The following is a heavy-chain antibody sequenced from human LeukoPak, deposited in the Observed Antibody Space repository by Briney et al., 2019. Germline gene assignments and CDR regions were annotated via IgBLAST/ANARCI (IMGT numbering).Heavy chain of an antibody. CDR1: GGSFSGYY. V-gene: IGHV4-34*01. CDR3: ARGRVATYDFWSGQNYYYYYMDV. J-gene: IGHJ6*03. CDR2: INHSGST. Sequence: SETLSLTCAVYGGSFSGYYWSWIRQPPGKGQEWIGEINHSGSTNYNPSLKSRVTISVDTSKNQFSLKLSSVTAADTAVYYCARGRVATYDFWSGQNYYYYYMDVWGKGTTVTVSS. D-gene: IGHD3-3*01.